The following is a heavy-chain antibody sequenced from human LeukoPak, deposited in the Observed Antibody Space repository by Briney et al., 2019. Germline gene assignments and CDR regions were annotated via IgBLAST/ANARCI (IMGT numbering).Heavy chain of an antibody. V-gene: IGHV4-59*01. CDR3: ARAHGSGSYGGPFDY. D-gene: IGHD3-10*01. CDR2: IYYSGST. Sequence: SETLSLTCTVSGGSISSYYWSWIRQPPGKGLEWIGYIYYSGSTNYNPSLKSRVTISVDTSKNQFSLKLSSVTAADTAVYYCARAHGSGSYGGPFDYWGQGTLVTVSS. J-gene: IGHJ4*02. CDR1: GGSISSYY.